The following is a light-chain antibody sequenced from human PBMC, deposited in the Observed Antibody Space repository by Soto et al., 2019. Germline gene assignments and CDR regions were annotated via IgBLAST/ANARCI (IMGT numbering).Light chain of an antibody. J-gene: IGKJ1*01. CDR1: QTINNR. V-gene: IGKV1-5*01. CDR2: YVS. Sequence: DIQMTQSPSTLSASVGDRVTIPCRASQTINNRLAWYQQKPGKAPKLLIFYVSPLESGVPSRFSGSGSGTEFTLTISSLQPDDFATYYCQQYDSYWKMFGQGTKVEV. CDR3: QQYDSYWKM.